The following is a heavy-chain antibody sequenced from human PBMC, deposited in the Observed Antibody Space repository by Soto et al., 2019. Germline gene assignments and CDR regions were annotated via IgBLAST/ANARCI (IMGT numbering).Heavy chain of an antibody. CDR3: ARSGAINSRWSFFDY. D-gene: IGHD6-13*01. V-gene: IGHV4-31*03. Sequence: QVQLQESGPGLVKPSQTLSLTCTVSGGSISSGGYYWSWTRQHAGTGLEWIGYIYSSGSTSYNPSLKSRVTISVDTSKDPFPLKLTSVTAADTAVYYCARSGAINSRWSFFDYWGQGTLVTVSS. CDR1: GGSISSGGYY. J-gene: IGHJ4*02. CDR2: IYSSGST.